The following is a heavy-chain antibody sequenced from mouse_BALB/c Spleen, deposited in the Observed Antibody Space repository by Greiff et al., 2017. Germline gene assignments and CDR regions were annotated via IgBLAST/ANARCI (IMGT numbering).Heavy chain of an antibody. CDR2: ILPGSGSI. CDR3: ARGDWTAWFAD. D-gene: IGHD3-3*01. Sequence: QVQLQQSGAELMKPGASVKISCKATGYTFSSYWIEWVKQRPGHGLEWIGEILPGSGSINYNEKFKGKATFTADTSSNTAYMQLSSLASEDSAVYSCARGDWTAWFADWGEGTLVTVSA. CDR1: GYTFSSYW. J-gene: IGHJ3*01. V-gene: IGHV1-9*01.